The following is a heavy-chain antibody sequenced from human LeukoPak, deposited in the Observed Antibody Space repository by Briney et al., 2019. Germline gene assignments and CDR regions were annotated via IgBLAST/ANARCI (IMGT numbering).Heavy chain of an antibody. V-gene: IGHV3-23*01. D-gene: IGHD5-12*01. CDR2: ISGSGGST. CDR1: GFTFSSYA. Sequence: PGGSLRLSCAASGFTFSSYAMSWVRQAPGKGLEWVSAISGSGGSTYYADSVKGRFTISRDNSKNTPHLQMNSLRAEDTAVYYCTKTSSDPSKWLPIVYWGQGTLVTVSS. J-gene: IGHJ4*02. CDR3: TKTSSDPSKWLPIVY.